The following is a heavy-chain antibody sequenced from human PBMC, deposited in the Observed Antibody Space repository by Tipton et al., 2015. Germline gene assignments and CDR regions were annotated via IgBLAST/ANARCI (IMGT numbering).Heavy chain of an antibody. CDR3: ACQDYDSLTRDYQTVDY. Sequence: TLSLTCAVYGGSFSGYYWNWNRQPPGKGLEWIGEINHSGSTNYNPSLKSRVTMSRDTSKNQFSQKLTSVTAADTAVYYCACQDYDSLTRDYQTVDYWGQGTLVTVSS. CDR2: INHSGST. J-gene: IGHJ4*02. CDR1: GGSFSGYY. V-gene: IGHV4-34*01. D-gene: IGHD3-9*01.